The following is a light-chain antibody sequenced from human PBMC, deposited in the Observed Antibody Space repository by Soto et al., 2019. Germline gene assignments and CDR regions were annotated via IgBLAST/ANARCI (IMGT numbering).Light chain of an antibody. CDR2: AAS. V-gene: IGKV1-39*01. J-gene: IGKJ2*01. CDR1: QNIRTY. Sequence: IQMTQSPSSLSASIGDRVTITCRASQNIRTYLNLYQQKPGKAPDLLVFAASNLQTGVPSRFSGGGSGTDFTLTISSLQPEDFATYYCQQTYSVLPYTFGQGTKLEIK. CDR3: QQTYSVLPYT.